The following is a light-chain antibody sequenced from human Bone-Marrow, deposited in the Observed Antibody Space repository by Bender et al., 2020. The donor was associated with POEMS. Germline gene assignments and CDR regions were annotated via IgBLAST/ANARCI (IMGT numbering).Light chain of an antibody. CDR2: DVS. CDR3: QSYDNSLSASAV. Sequence: QSALTQPASVSGSPGQSITISCSGTSSDIGSYNYVSWYQQHPGKAPKLMIYDVSNRPSGVSNRFSASRSGTSASLAITGLQAEDEADYYCQSYDNSLSASAVFGTGTKVTVL. CDR1: SSDIGSYNY. V-gene: IGLV2-14*03. J-gene: IGLJ1*01.